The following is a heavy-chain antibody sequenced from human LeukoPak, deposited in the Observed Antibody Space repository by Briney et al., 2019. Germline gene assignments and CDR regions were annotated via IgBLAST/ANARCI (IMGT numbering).Heavy chain of an antibody. J-gene: IGHJ6*03. CDR2: IKQDASEK. Sequence: PGGSLRLSCAASGFTFSSYWMSWVRQAPGRGLEWVAHIKQDASEKYYVDSVKGRFTISRDNAKNTVYLQMNSLRAEDTAVYYCANGAFRLYYIDVWGKGTTVTVSS. CDR1: GFTFSSYW. CDR3: ANGAFRLYYIDV. V-gene: IGHV3-7*01. D-gene: IGHD2-8*01.